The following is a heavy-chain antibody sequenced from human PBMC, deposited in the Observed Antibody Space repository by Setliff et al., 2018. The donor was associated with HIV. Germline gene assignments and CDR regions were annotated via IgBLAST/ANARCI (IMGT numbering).Heavy chain of an antibody. J-gene: IGHJ6*03. CDR2: IYYNGST. V-gene: IGHV4-39*01. CDR1: GGSISSSSYY. CDR3: ARRGGLVRGVITYYYMDV. D-gene: IGHD3-10*01. Sequence: SETLSLTCTVSGGSISSSSYYWGWIRQPPGKGLEWIVNIYYNGSTYSTPSLKSRVTISVDTSKNQFSLKLSSVTAADTAMYYCARRGGLVRGVITYYYMDVWGIGTTVTVSS.